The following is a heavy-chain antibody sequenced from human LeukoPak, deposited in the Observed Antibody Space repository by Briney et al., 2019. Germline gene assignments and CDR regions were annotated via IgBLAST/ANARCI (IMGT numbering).Heavy chain of an antibody. J-gene: IGHJ3*02. Sequence: NPSETLSLTCTVSGASISISSYYWGWIRQPPGKGLEWIGSIYYSGSTYYNPSLKSRVTISVDTSKNQFSLKVRSLPAADTAVYSCARRSMAAGAFDIWGQGTMVTVSS. CDR2: IYYSGST. CDR3: ARRSMAAGAFDI. D-gene: IGHD6-13*01. CDR1: GASISISSYY. V-gene: IGHV4-39*01.